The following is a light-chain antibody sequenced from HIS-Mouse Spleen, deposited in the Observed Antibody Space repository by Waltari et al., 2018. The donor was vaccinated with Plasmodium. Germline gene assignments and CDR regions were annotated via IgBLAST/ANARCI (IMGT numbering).Light chain of an antibody. Sequence: SYELTQPPSVSVSPGQTARITCSGDALPKKYAYWYQQKSGQAPVLVIYEDSKRPSWIPERFSCSSSGTMATLTISGAQVEDEADYYCYSTDSSGNHRVFGGGTKLTVL. CDR1: ALPKKY. V-gene: IGLV3-10*01. CDR3: YSTDSSGNHRV. CDR2: EDS. J-gene: IGLJ3*02.